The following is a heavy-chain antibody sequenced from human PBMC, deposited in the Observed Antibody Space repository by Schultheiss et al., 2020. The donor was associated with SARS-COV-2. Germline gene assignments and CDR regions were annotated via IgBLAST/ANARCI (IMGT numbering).Heavy chain of an antibody. V-gene: IGHV4-61*08. CDR2: IYYSGST. CDR1: GGSISSGGYY. J-gene: IGHJ4*02. CDR3: ARDLTPLGVDY. Sequence: SETLSLTCTVSGGSISSGGYYWSWIRQHPGKGLEWIGYIYYSGSTNYNPSLKSRVTISVDKSKNQFSLKLSSVTAADTAVYYCARDLTPLGVDYWGQGTLVTVSS. D-gene: IGHD3-16*01.